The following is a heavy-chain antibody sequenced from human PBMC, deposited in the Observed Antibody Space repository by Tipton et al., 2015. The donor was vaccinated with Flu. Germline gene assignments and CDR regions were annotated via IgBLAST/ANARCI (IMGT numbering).Heavy chain of an antibody. CDR2: IYADGST. CDR1: GGSISSYY. Sequence: GLVKPSETLSLTCTVSGGSISSYYWSWIRQPAGKGLQWIGRIYADGSTNFNPSLEGRVTMSVATSKNQFSLKLYSVTAADTALYYCARLSYYDVDLENFYFDYWGQGALVTVSS. CDR3: ARLSYYDVDLENFYFDY. D-gene: IGHD3-10*02. J-gene: IGHJ4*02. V-gene: IGHV4-4*07.